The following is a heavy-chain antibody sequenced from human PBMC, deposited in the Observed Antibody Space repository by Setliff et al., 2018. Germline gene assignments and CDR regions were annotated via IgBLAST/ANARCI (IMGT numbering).Heavy chain of an antibody. CDR1: NFSISSGYY. D-gene: IGHD3-3*01. CDR3: ARGGPTLTISRVLVVSSFDP. CDR2: IYYGGGT. V-gene: IGHV4-38-2*01. Sequence: PSETLSLTCDVSNFSISSGYYWGWVRQPPGKGLEWIATIYYGGGTYYNPSLKSRVTISLDMSKNQFSLRLNSLTAADTATYYCARGGPTLTISRVLVVSSFDPWGQGSRVTVSS. J-gene: IGHJ5*02.